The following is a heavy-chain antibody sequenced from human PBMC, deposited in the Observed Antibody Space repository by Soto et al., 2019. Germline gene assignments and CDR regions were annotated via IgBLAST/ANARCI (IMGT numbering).Heavy chain of an antibody. CDR2: ISYDGSNK. J-gene: IGHJ4*02. Sequence: GGSLRLSCAASGFTFSSYAMHWVRQAPGKGLEWVAVISYDGSNKYSADSVKGRFTISRDNSKNTLYLQMNSLRAEDTAVYYCAKNYYYDSSGYYFRFDYWGQGTLVTVSS. D-gene: IGHD3-22*01. CDR1: GFTFSSYA. V-gene: IGHV3-30-3*02. CDR3: AKNYYYDSSGYYFRFDY.